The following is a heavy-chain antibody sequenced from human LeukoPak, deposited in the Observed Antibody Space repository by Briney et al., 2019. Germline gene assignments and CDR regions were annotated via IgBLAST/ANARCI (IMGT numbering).Heavy chain of an antibody. J-gene: IGHJ4*02. D-gene: IGHD2-2*01. CDR1: GYTFTGYY. CDR2: INPNSGGT. V-gene: IGHV1-2*02. Sequence: ASVKVSCKASGYTFTGYYMHWVRQAPGQGLEWMGWINPNSGGTNYAQKFQGRVTMTRDTSISTAYMELSRLRSDDTAVYYCAREGYCISTTCSSFDYWGQGTLVTVS. CDR3: AREGYCISTTCSSFDY.